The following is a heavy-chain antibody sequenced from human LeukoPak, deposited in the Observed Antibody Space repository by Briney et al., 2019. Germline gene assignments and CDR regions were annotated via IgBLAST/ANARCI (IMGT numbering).Heavy chain of an antibody. J-gene: IGHJ4*02. CDR2: IWYDGSNK. V-gene: IGHV3-33*08. CDR3: ARERGIFGVVIPFDY. D-gene: IGHD3-3*01. Sequence: GGSLRLSRAASGFTFSRSGMHWVRQAPGKGLEWVAVIWYDGSNKYYADSVKGRFTISRDNSKNTLYLQMNSLRAEDTAVYYCARERGIFGVVIPFDYWGQGTLVTVSS. CDR1: GFTFSRSG.